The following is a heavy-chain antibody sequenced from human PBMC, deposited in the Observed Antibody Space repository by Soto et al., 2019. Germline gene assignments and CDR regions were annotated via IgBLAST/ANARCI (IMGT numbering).Heavy chain of an antibody. CDR2: INTDGSQT. J-gene: IGHJ1*01. D-gene: IGHD3-22*01. Sequence: GGSLRLSCVVSGFTFSSFWMNWVRQGPGKGLEWVGNINTDGSQTQFVDSVKGRFTFSGDNAKNSLYLEMNSLRSEDTAVYFCARVTDYFDTIGYSREYFQHWGQGTPVTVSS. CDR3: ARVTDYFDTIGYSREYFQH. V-gene: IGHV3-7*01. CDR1: GFTFSSFW.